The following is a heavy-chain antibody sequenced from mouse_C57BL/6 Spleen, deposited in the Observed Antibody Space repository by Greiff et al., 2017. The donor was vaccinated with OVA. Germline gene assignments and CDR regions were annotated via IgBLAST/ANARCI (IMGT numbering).Heavy chain of an antibody. CDR3: TGYSYAMDY. J-gene: IGHJ4*01. Sequence: EVQLQQSGAELVRPGASVKLSCTASGFNIKDDYMHWVKQRPEQGLEWIGWIDPENGDTEYASKFQGKATITVDKSSNTAYLQLSSLTSEDTAVYYCTGYSYAMDYWGQGTSVTVSS. CDR1: GFNIKDDY. CDR2: IDPENGDT. D-gene: IGHD2-3*01. V-gene: IGHV14-4*01.